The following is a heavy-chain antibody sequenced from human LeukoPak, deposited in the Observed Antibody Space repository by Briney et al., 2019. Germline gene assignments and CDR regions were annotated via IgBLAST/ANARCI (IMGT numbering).Heavy chain of an antibody. CDR2: IYSGGST. CDR1: GFTVSSNY. J-gene: IGHJ5*02. D-gene: IGHD6-13*01. CDR3: ARDRRIGYSSSWYLA. Sequence: GGSLRLSCAASGFTVSSNYMSWVRQAPGKGLEWVSVIYSGGSTYYADSVKGRFTISRDNSKSTLYLQMSSLRAEDTAVYYCARDRRIGYSSSWYLAWGQGTLVTVSS. V-gene: IGHV3-53*01.